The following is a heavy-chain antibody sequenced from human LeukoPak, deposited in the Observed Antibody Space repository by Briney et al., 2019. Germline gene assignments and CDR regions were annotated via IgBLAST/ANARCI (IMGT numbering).Heavy chain of an antibody. CDR3: ARDWAGMTAPGPFDY. Sequence: GGSLRLSCVTSGFTFSEFAMHWVRQVPGKGLEWVAAIWYDGSDKYYADSVKGRFTISRDNSKNTLYLQMNSLRAEDTAVYYCARDWAGMTAPGPFDYWGQGALVTVSS. D-gene: IGHD6-13*01. V-gene: IGHV3-33*01. J-gene: IGHJ4*02. CDR1: GFTFSEFA. CDR2: IWYDGSDK.